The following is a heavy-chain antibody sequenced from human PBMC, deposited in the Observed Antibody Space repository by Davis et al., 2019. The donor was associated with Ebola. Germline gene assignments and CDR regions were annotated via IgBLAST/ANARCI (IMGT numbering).Heavy chain of an antibody. CDR1: GFTFSSYA. J-gene: IGHJ4*02. V-gene: IGHV3-30-3*01. CDR3: ARSLRITIFGGRGWAFDY. Sequence: GGSLRLSCAASGFTFSSYAMHWVRQAPGKGLEWVAVISYDGSNKYYADSVKGRFTISRDNSKNTLYLQMNSLRAEDTAVYYCARSLRITIFGGRGWAFDYWGQGTLVTVSS. D-gene: IGHD3-3*01. CDR2: ISYDGSNK.